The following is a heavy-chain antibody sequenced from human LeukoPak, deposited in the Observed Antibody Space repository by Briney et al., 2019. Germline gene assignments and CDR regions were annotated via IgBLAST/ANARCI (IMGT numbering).Heavy chain of an antibody. CDR3: AKLYAPNDY. J-gene: IGHJ4*02. V-gene: IGHV3-9*01. CDR1: GFTFDDYA. CDR2: ISWNSGSI. D-gene: IGHD3-16*01. Sequence: PGRSLRLSCAASGFTFDDYAMHWVRQAPGKGLEWVSGISWNSGSIGYADSVKGRFTISRDNAKNSLHLQMNSLRAEDTALYYCAKLYAPNDYWGQGTLVTVSS.